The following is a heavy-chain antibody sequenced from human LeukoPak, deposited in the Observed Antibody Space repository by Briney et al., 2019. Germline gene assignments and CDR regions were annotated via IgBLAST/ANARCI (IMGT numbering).Heavy chain of an antibody. CDR2: IKSNPDGGTT. J-gene: IGHJ1*01. D-gene: IGHD6-6*01. Sequence: GGSLRLSCAVSGVFFTNAWMDWVRQAPGKGLEWVGRIKSNPDGGTTDYAAPVKGRFIISRDDSKNTMYLQMFSLKPEDTAVYFCTTASAHIAYWGRGSLVSVSS. CDR1: GVFFTNAW. CDR3: TTASAHIAY. V-gene: IGHV3-15*01.